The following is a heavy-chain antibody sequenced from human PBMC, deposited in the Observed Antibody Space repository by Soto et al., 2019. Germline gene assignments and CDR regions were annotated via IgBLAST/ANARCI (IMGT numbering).Heavy chain of an antibody. Sequence: QVQLQESGPGLVKPSQTLSLTCTVSGGSISSGGYYWSWIRQHPGKGLEWIGYMYNGGSTYYSPSLESRVSISVDTSKNEFSLKLASVTAADTAVYFCARSTNPTSGPYFDYWGQGTLVTVSS. CDR2: MYNGGST. D-gene: IGHD1-26*01. CDR3: ARSTNPTSGPYFDY. V-gene: IGHV4-31*03. CDR1: GGSISSGGYY. J-gene: IGHJ4*02.